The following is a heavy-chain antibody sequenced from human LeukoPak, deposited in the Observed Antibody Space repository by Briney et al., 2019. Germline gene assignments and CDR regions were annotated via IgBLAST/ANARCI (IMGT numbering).Heavy chain of an antibody. CDR3: ARGNYDFWSGYHIDY. Sequence: GASVKVSRKASGYTFTGYYMHWVRQAPGQGLEWMGRINPNSGGTNYAQKFQGRVTMTRDTSINTAYMDLSRLRSDDTAVYYCARGNYDFWSGYHIDYWGQGTLVTVSS. CDR1: GYTFTGYY. CDR2: INPNSGGT. J-gene: IGHJ4*02. V-gene: IGHV1-2*06. D-gene: IGHD3-3*01.